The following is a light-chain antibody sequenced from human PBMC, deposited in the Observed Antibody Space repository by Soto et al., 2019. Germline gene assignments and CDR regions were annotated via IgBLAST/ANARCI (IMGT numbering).Light chain of an antibody. CDR1: SSDVGGYNH. V-gene: IGLV2-14*03. CDR2: DVT. CDR3: NSYTSTNTLV. J-gene: IGLJ2*01. Sequence: QSALTQPASVSGSPGQSITISCTGTSSDVGGYNHVSWYKQHPGKAPKLRIYDVTDRPSGVSNRFSGSKSGNTASLAISGLQAEDEADYYCNSYTSTNTLVFGGGTKLTVL.